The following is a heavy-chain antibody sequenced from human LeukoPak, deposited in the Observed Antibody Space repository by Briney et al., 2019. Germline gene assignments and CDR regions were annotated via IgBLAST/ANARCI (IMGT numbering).Heavy chain of an antibody. Sequence: GGSLRLSCAASGFTFSDHYMDWVRQAPGKGLEWVGRTRNKANSYTTEYAASVKGRFTISRDDSKNSLYLQMNSLKTEDTAVYYCAINFKAYYDILTGYYHDAFDIWGQGTMVTVSS. D-gene: IGHD3-9*01. J-gene: IGHJ3*02. V-gene: IGHV3-72*01. CDR2: TRNKANSYTT. CDR1: GFTFSDHY. CDR3: AINFKAYYDILTGYYHDAFDI.